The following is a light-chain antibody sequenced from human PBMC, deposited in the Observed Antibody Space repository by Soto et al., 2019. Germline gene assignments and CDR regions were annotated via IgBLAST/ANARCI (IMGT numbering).Light chain of an antibody. V-gene: IGKV1-9*01. J-gene: IGKJ4*01. CDR2: DAS. CDR3: QQLYRYPLT. CDR1: QGISSY. Sequence: IQLTQSPSSLSASVGDRVTITCRASQGISSYLAWYQQKPGKVPKLLIYDASTLQSGVPSRFSGSGSVTDFTLTISSLQPEDFSTYYCQQLYRYPLTFGGGTKVEIK.